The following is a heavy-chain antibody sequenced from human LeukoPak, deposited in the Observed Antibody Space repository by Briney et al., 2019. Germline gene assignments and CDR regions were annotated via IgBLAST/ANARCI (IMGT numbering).Heavy chain of an antibody. D-gene: IGHD3-22*01. J-gene: IGHJ3*02. V-gene: IGHV1-46*01. CDR1: GYTLTNYY. Sequence: ASATVSSKASGYTLTNYYMHWVRQAPAQGLEWMGVIKHSGGTTTYAQKFQGRVTMTRDTSTSTVYMELSSLRSEDTAVYYCARGGRGYYYDNSGYRDAFDIWGQGTVVTVS. CDR2: IKHSGGTT. CDR3: ARGGRGYYYDNSGYRDAFDI.